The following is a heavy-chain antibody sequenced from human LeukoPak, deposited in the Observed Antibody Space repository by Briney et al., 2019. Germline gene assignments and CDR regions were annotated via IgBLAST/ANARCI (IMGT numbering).Heavy chain of an antibody. CDR2: IWYDGSNK. CDR3: AREGGDDAAFDY. J-gene: IGHJ4*02. CDR1: GFTFSSYG. Sequence: AGSLRLSCAASGFTFSSYGMHWVRQAPGKGLEWVAVIWYDGSNKYYADSVKGRFTISRDNSKNTLYLQTNSLRAEDTAVYYCAREGGDDAAFDYWGQGTLVTVSS. V-gene: IGHV3-33*01. D-gene: IGHD4-17*01.